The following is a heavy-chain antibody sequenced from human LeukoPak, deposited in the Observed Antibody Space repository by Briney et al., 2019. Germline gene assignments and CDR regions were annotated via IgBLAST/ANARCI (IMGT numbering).Heavy chain of an antibody. V-gene: IGHV3-23*01. J-gene: IGHJ4*02. Sequence: GGSLRLSCAASGFTFSGYAMSWVRQAPGKGLEWVSGISDSGTGTYYADSVKGRFTISRDNSKNTLFLQMNSLRAEDTAVYYCAKDHIRRDGYSDFDYWGQGTLVTVSS. D-gene: IGHD5-24*01. CDR3: AKDHIRRDGYSDFDY. CDR2: ISDSGTGT. CDR1: GFTFSGYA.